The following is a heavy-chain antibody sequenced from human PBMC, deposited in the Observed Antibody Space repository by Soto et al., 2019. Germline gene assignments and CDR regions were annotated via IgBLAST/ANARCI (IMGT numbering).Heavy chain of an antibody. V-gene: IGHV4-4*02. CDR1: GGSISSSYW. CDR3: AREQWVVPSWFDP. Sequence: QVQLQESGPGLVKPSGTLSLTCAVSGGSISSSYWWSWVRQPPGKGLEWIGEMYHSGSTNYNPSLEHRVTMSVEEANDQSSERVSSVPAAAAAVYYGAREQWVVPSWFDPWGQGILVIVSS. D-gene: IGHD6-19*01. CDR2: MYHSGST. J-gene: IGHJ5*02.